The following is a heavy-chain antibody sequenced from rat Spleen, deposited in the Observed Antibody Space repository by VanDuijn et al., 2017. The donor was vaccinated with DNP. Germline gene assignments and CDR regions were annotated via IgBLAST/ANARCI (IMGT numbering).Heavy chain of an antibody. Sequence: EVQLQESGPGLVKPSQSLSLTCSVTGSSITSNYWGWVRKFPGNKMEWMGYISYSGGSSYNPSLKSRFSITRDTSKNQFFLQLNSVTTEDTATYYCARWSRYFDYWGQGVMVTVSS. J-gene: IGHJ2*01. CDR3: ARWSRYFDY. V-gene: IGHV3-1*01. CDR2: ISYSGGS. CDR1: GSSITSNY.